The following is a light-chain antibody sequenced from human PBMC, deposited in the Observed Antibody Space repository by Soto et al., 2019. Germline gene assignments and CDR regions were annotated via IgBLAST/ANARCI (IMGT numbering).Light chain of an antibody. J-gene: IGKJ5*01. CDR3: QQYGSSPPYT. V-gene: IGKV3D-20*01. Sequence: VVLPQCPATLSLSPGERAALSSGASESVSSNQLAWYQQKPGLAPRLLIYDASSRASGIPERFSGSGSGTGFSLTISSLEPEDFAVYYCQQYGSSPPYTFGQGTRLEIK. CDR1: ESVSSNQ. CDR2: DAS.